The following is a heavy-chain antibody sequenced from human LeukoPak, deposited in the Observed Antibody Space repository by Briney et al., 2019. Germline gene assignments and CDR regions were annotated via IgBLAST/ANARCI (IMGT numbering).Heavy chain of an antibody. V-gene: IGHV4-59*01. Sequence: NPSETLSLTCTVSGQSLNNFYCSWIRQSPGKGLEWIGYIQYGGTTTYNPSLKSRVTISADTSKNQVSLTLTSVTASDTAVYYCAGFGGWRYSYGYFDFWGQGTPATVSS. D-gene: IGHD5-18*01. J-gene: IGHJ4*02. CDR3: AGFGGWRYSYGYFDF. CDR2: IQYGGTT. CDR1: GQSLNNFY.